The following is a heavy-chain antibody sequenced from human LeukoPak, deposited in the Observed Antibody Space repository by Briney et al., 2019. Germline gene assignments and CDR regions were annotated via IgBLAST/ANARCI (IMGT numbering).Heavy chain of an antibody. D-gene: IGHD3-22*01. CDR2: IIGSGGLT. CDR3: AKRGHYYESSGYYSFDY. Sequence: GWSLRLSCAASGWTFSNHAMRGVRQAPAPGVEGVSTIIGSGGLTYYADSVKGRFTISRDNSESTLYLQMNTVRAEDTALYYCAKRGHYYESSGYYSFDYWGQGSLVTVSS. CDR1: GWTFSNHA. V-gene: IGHV3-23*01. J-gene: IGHJ4*02.